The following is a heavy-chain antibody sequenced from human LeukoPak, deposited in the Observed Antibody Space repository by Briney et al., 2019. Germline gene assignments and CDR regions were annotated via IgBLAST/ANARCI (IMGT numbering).Heavy chain of an antibody. Sequence: SVKVSCKASGGTFSSYAISWVRQAPGQGLEWMGGIIPIFGTANYAQKFQGRVTITADESTSTAYMELSSLRSEDTAVYYCARDSHGYSYGPYYFDYWGQGTLVTVSS. V-gene: IGHV1-69*13. CDR2: IIPIFGTA. D-gene: IGHD5-18*01. J-gene: IGHJ4*02. CDR1: GGTFSSYA. CDR3: ARDSHGYSYGPYYFDY.